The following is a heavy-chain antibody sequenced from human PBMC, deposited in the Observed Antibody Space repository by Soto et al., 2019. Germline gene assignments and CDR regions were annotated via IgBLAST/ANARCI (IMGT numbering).Heavy chain of an antibody. V-gene: IGHV3-23*01. J-gene: IGHJ4*02. CDR3: AKRIMSTIGHFDS. Sequence: GGSLRLSCAASGFTFSSYAMGWVRQSPGKGLEWVSSISGIGHSTYYADSVKGRFTISRDNSKNTLHLQMNSLRAEDTAVYYCAKRIMSTIGHFDSWGQGTLVTVSS. CDR2: ISGIGHST. CDR1: GFTFSSYA. D-gene: IGHD1-1*01.